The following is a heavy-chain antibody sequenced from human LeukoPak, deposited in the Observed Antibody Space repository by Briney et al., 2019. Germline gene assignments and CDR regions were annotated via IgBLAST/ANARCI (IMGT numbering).Heavy chain of an antibody. V-gene: IGHV3-23*01. CDR2: ISGAGSST. J-gene: IGHJ1*01. CDR3: AKDGGSSGWYLLAEYFQH. CDR1: GFTFNTYA. D-gene: IGHD6-19*01. Sequence: GGSLRLSCAASGFTFNTYAMSWVRQAPGKGLEGVSSISGAGSSTYYADSVKGRFTISRDNSKHTLYVQMNSLRAEDTAVYYCAKDGGSSGWYLLAEYFQHWGQGTLVTVSS.